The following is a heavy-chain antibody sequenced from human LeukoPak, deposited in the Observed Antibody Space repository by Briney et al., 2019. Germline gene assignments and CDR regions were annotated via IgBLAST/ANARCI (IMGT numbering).Heavy chain of an antibody. D-gene: IGHD4/OR15-4a*01. Sequence: HPGGSLRLSCAASGFTFSSYSMTWVRQAPGKGLEWVSYISYSSSTIYYADSVKGRFTISRDNAKNSLYLQMNSLRVEDTAVYYCAKAGLVRGGALDSWGQGTLVTVSS. V-gene: IGHV3-48*01. CDR2: ISYSSSTI. CDR1: GFTFSSYS. J-gene: IGHJ4*02. CDR3: AKAGLVRGGALDS.